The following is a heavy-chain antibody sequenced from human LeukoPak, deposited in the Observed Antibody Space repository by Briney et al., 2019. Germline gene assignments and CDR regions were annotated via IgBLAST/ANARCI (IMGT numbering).Heavy chain of an antibody. CDR3: ARGPLNPDYYGSGSYLSLGMDV. CDR1: GGSISSGDYY. V-gene: IGHV4-30-4*01. CDR2: IYYSGST. J-gene: IGHJ6*02. D-gene: IGHD3-10*01. Sequence: PSETLSLTCTVSGGSISSGDYYWSWIRQPPGKGLEWIGYIYYSGSTYYNPSLKSRVTISVDTSKNQFSLKLSSVTAADTAVYYCARGPLNPDYYGSGSYLSLGMDVWGQGTTVTVSS.